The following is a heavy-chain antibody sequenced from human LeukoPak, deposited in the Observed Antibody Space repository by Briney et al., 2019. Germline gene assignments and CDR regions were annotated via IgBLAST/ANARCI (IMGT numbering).Heavy chain of an antibody. CDR1: GGSISSGSYY. CDR2: IYTSGST. D-gene: IGHD3-10*01. Sequence: SQTLSLTCTVSGGSISSGSYYWSWIRQPAGKGLEWIGRIYTSGSTNYNPSLKSRVTISVDTSKNQFSLKLSSVTAADTAVYYCAREPALWFGESSLSYWGQGTLVTVSS. V-gene: IGHV4-61*02. CDR3: AREPALWFGESSLSY. J-gene: IGHJ4*02.